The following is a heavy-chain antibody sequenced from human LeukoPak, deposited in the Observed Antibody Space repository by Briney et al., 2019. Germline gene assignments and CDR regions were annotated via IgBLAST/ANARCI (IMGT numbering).Heavy chain of an antibody. D-gene: IGHD5-18*01. V-gene: IGHV1-8*01. CDR1: GYTSSSPD. CDR3: ARYIQGVGFDI. Sequence: GASVKVTCKASGYTSSSPDINWVRQATGRGLEWLGWMNPRDDTGYAQRFQGRVTLTRNRSTNTAYMEISSLTSDDTAVYYCARYIQGVGFDIWGQGTMVTVSA. CDR2: MNPRDDT. J-gene: IGHJ3*02.